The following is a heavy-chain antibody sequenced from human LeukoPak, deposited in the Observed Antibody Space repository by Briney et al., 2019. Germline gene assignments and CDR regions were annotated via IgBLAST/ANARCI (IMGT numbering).Heavy chain of an antibody. Sequence: PGGSLRLSCAASGFTFSSYTMNWVRQAQGKGLEWVSSISSSSYIDYADSVKGRFTISRDNAKNSLYLQMNSLRAEDTAVYYCARDREGDYIWGSYRPDWFDPWGQGTLVTVSS. J-gene: IGHJ5*02. CDR1: GFTFSSYT. CDR3: ARDREGDYIWGSYRPDWFDP. V-gene: IGHV3-21*01. D-gene: IGHD3-16*02. CDR2: ISSSSYI.